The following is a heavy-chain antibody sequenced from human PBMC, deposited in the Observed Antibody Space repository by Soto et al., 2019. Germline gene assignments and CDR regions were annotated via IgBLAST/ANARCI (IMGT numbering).Heavy chain of an antibody. CDR1: GGSFSGYY. CDR3: TTVIPKVKWELGP. D-gene: IGHD1-26*01. Sequence: ETLSLTCAVYGGSFSGYYWSWIRQPPGKGLEWVGRIKSKTDGGTRDYAGPVKGRFTISRDDPKNTLYLQMKSLKTEDTAVYYCTTVIPKVKWELGPWGQGTLVTVSS. CDR2: IKSKTDGGTR. V-gene: IGHV3-15*05. J-gene: IGHJ5*02.